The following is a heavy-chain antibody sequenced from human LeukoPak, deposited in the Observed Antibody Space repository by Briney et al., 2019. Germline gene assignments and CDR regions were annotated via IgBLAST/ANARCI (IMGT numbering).Heavy chain of an antibody. V-gene: IGHV1-24*01. CDR2: FDPEDGET. D-gene: IGHD1-26*01. J-gene: IGHJ4*02. CDR1: GYSLTELS. CDR3: ATGTSSGRYAY. Sequence: ASVKVSCKVSGYSLTELSMHWVRQAPGKGLEWMGGFDPEDGETVYAQKFQGRVTMTEDTSTDTAYMALSSLRSDDTAVYYCATGTSSGRYAYWGPGTLVTVSS.